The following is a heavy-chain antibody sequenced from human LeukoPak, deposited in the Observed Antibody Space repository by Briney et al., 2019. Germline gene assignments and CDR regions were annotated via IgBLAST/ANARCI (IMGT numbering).Heavy chain of an antibody. V-gene: IGHV3-30*03. D-gene: IGHD5-18*01. Sequence: PGGSLRLSCAASGFTFSSYGMHWVRQAPGKGLEWVAVISYDGSNKYYADSVKGRFTISRDNAKNSLYLQMNSLRAEDTAVYYCARGYSYSPFDYWGQGTLVTVSS. CDR1: GFTFSSYG. CDR3: ARGYSYSPFDY. J-gene: IGHJ4*02. CDR2: ISYDGSNK.